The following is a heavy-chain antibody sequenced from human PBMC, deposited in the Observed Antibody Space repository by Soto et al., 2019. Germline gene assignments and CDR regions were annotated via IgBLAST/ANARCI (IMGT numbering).Heavy chain of an antibody. CDR3: AKDNRADRGAFDY. J-gene: IGHJ4*02. CDR2: ISWNSAMI. CDR1: GFTFDDFA. D-gene: IGHD3-10*01. Sequence: EVQLVESGGGLVQPGRSLRLSCAASGFTFDDFAMHWVRQAPGKGLEWVSGISWNSAMIGYADSVKGRFTISRDNAKNSLYLQMNSLRVEDTALYFCAKDNRADRGAFDYWGRGTLVSVFS. V-gene: IGHV3-9*01.